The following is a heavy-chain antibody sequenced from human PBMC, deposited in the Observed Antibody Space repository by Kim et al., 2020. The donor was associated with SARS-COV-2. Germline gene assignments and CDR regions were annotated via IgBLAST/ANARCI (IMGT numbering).Heavy chain of an antibody. Sequence: SETLSLTCAVYGGSFSGYYWSWIRQPPGKGLEWIGEINHSGSTNYNPSLKSRVTISVDTSKNQFSLKLSSVTAADTVVYYCARGLESSGSYEPWYFDLWGRGTLVTVSS. D-gene: IGHD1-26*01. V-gene: IGHV4-34*01. CDR1: GGSFSGYY. CDR2: INHSGST. J-gene: IGHJ2*01. CDR3: ARGLESSGSYEPWYFDL.